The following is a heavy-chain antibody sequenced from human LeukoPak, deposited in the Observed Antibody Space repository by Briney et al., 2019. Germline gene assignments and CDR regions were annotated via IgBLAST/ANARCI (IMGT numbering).Heavy chain of an antibody. Sequence: SVKVSCKASGGTFSSYAISWVRQAPGQGLEWMGRIIPILGIANYAQKFQGRVTITADKSTSTAYMELSSLRSEDTAVYYCASPEMATTHDAFDIWGQGTMVTVSS. J-gene: IGHJ3*02. CDR3: ASPEMATTHDAFDI. CDR2: IIPILGIA. CDR1: GGTFSSYA. D-gene: IGHD5-24*01. V-gene: IGHV1-69*04.